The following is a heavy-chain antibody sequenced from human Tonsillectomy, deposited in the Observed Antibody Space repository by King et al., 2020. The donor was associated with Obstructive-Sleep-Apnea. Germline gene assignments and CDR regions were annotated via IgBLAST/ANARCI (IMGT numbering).Heavy chain of an antibody. J-gene: IGHJ4*02. V-gene: IGHV3-7*01. D-gene: IGHD3-16*01. Sequence: VQLVESGGGLVQPGGSVRLSCGASGFTFSSYWMTWVRQAPGKGLECVANIKQDGSVKNYEDSVKGRFTISRDNAKKSVFLQMNSLTAEDTAVYYCAREYWGPDYWGQGTLVTVSS. CDR1: GFTFSSYW. CDR2: IKQDGSVK. CDR3: AREYWGPDY.